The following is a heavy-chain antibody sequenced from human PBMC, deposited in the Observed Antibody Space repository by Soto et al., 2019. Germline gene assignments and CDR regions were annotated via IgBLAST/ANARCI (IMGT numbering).Heavy chain of an antibody. Sequence: QVQLQQWGAGLLKPSETLSLTCAVYGGSFSGYYWSWIRQPPGKGREWIGEIHHSGSTNYNPSLKSRVTISVDTSKNQLAPEVSSVTAADTALYYCARDDFWSGYYANWFDPWGQGTLVTVSS. D-gene: IGHD3-3*01. J-gene: IGHJ5*02. CDR1: GGSFSGYY. V-gene: IGHV4-34*01. CDR3: ARDDFWSGYYANWFDP. CDR2: IHHSGST.